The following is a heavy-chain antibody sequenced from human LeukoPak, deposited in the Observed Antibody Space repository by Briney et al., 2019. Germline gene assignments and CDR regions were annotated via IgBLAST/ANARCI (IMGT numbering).Heavy chain of an antibody. CDR1: GGSISSYY. J-gene: IGHJ4*02. CDR3: ARAVGATRPVDY. V-gene: IGHV4-59*01. D-gene: IGHD1-26*01. Sequence: SETLSLTCTVSGGSISSYYWSWIRQPPGKGLEWIGYIYYSGSTNYNPSLKSRVTISVDTSKNQFSLKLSSVTAADTAVYYCARAVGATRPVDYWAREPWSPSPQ. CDR2: IYYSGST.